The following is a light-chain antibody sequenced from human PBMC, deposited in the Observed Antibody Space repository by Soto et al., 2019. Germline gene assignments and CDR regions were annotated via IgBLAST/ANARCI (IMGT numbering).Light chain of an antibody. CDR3: AAWDVSLTAWV. CDR1: NSNIGSNT. CDR2: SSN. J-gene: IGLJ3*02. Sequence: QSVLTQPPSASGTPGQRVTISCSGSNSNIGSNTVNWYQQFPGAAPKLLVYSSNLRPSGVPDRFSGSKSGTSAYLAISGLRSEDEADYYCAAWDVSLTAWVFGGGTKLTVL. V-gene: IGLV1-44*01.